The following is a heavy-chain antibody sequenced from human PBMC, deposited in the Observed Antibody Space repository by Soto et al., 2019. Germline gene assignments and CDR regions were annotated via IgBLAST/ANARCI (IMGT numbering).Heavy chain of an antibody. CDR3: ARGITLPTPLDY. V-gene: IGHV1-3*01. J-gene: IGHJ4*02. D-gene: IGHD1-20*01. Sequence: ASVKVSCKASGYTFTTYAMHWVRQAPGQRLEWMGWINAGNGNTKYSQKFQGRVTITRDTSASTAYMELSSLRSEDTAVYYCARGITLPTPLDYWGQGTLVTVSS. CDR1: GYTFTTYA. CDR2: INAGNGNT.